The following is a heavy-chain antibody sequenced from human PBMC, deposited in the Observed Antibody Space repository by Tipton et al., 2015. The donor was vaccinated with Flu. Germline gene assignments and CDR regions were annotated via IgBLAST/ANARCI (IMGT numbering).Heavy chain of an antibody. V-gene: IGHV3-23*01. D-gene: IGHD5-18*01. J-gene: IGHJ4*02. CDR2: INGGGGST. CDR1: GFTFSNYA. Sequence: AASGFTFSNYAMSWVRQAPGKGLDWVSTINGGGGSTYYADSVRGRFTISRDNSKNTLYLQMIDLRPEDTAVYYCAKSPVDAGLGKNFAYWGQGTLVPVSS. CDR3: AKSPVDAGLGKNFAY.